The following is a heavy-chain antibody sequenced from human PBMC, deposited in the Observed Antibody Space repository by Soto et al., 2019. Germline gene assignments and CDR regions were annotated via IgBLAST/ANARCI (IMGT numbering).Heavy chain of an antibody. Sequence: GGSLRLSCAASGFTFSSYGMHWVRQAPGKGLEWVAVISYDGSNKYYADSVKGRFTISRDNSKNTLYLQMNSLRAEDTAVYYGANGPMGVVAALPYWGQGTLVTVSS. CDR1: GFTFSSYG. CDR2: ISYDGSNK. J-gene: IGHJ4*02. D-gene: IGHD2-15*01. V-gene: IGHV3-30*18. CDR3: ANGPMGVVAALPY.